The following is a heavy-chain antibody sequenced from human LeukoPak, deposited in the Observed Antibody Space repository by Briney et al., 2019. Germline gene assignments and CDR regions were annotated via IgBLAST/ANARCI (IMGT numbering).Heavy chain of an antibody. CDR1: GGSISRSY. D-gene: IGHD3-9*01. CDR2: THYSGST. J-gene: IGHJ5*02. V-gene: IGHV4-59*01. CDR3: ARGVEDFDWSGFDP. Sequence: SETLSLTSTVSGGSISRSYSSWIRQPPGKGLEWIAYTHYSGSTNYSPSLKSRVTISVDASNNQFSLKLSSVTAADTAVYYCARGVEDFDWSGFDPWGQGTLVTVSS.